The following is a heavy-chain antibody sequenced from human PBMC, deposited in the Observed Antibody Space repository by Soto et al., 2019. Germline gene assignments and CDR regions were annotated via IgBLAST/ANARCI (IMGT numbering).Heavy chain of an antibody. CDR3: ARHTNPNYHGSGSFFSFDF. D-gene: IGHD3-10*01. CDR2: IYYSGSS. Sequence: QVQLQESGPGLVKPSETLSLTCTVSGGSIRNYYWSWIRQPPGKGLEWIGYIYYSGSSNYNPSLKSRVTISVDTSKNQFSLKLSSVTAADTAVYYCARHTNPNYHGSGSFFSFDFWGQGTLVTVSS. J-gene: IGHJ4*02. V-gene: IGHV4-59*08. CDR1: GGSIRNYY.